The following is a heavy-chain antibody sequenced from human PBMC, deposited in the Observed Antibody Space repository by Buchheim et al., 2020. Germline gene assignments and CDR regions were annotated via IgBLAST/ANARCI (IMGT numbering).Heavy chain of an antibody. CDR3: ADSLRLGGPR. CDR1: GFTFSGSN. J-gene: IGHJ4*02. D-gene: IGHD3-16*01. V-gene: IGHV3-48*04. Sequence: EVQMVESGGGLVQPGGSLRLSCAVSGFTFSGSNMNWVRQAPGKGLEWVSYISSTSRSINYADSVKGRFTVSIYNAKNSLYLQMNSLRAEDTAIYYCADSLRLGGPRGGQGAL. CDR2: ISSTSRSI.